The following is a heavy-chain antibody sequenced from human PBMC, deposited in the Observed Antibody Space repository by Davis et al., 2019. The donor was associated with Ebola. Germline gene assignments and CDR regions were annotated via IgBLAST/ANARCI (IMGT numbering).Heavy chain of an antibody. J-gene: IGHJ3*02. Sequence: SVKVTCKASGGTFSSYTISWVRQAPGQGLEWMGRIIPILGIANYAQKFQGRVTVTRDTSTTTVYMDLSSLRSEDTALYYCTTPGGQDSGYDVFDIWGQGTMVTVSS. CDR3: TTPGGQDSGYDVFDI. D-gene: IGHD5-12*01. CDR2: IIPILGIA. V-gene: IGHV1-69*02. CDR1: GGTFSSYT.